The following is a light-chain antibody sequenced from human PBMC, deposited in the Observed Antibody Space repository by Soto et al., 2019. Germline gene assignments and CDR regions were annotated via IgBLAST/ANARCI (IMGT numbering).Light chain of an antibody. CDR3: QQRSNWPTIT. J-gene: IGKJ5*01. CDR1: PTVSSNY. Sequence: EIIWTQSPDTLSLSPGEGATLSCRASPTVSSNYLAWCQQRPGQAHRLLIYDASNRATGIPARFSGSGCGTDFTLTISSLEPQDFAVYYGQQRSNWPTITFGQGTRLEI. V-gene: IGKV3D-20*02. CDR2: DAS.